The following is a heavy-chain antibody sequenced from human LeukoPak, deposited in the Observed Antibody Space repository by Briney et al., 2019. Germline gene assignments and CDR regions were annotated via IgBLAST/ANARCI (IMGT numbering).Heavy chain of an antibody. CDR1: GGSLTSSSYY. Sequence: SDTLSLTCTVSGGSLTSSSYYWGWIRQPPGKGLEWIGSISYSGSTYYNPSLKSRVTISVDKSKNQFSLKLSSVTAADTAVYYLAKHDPLRAAGTTIDYWGQGTLVSVSS. CDR2: ISYSGST. J-gene: IGHJ4*02. V-gene: IGHV4-39*01. CDR3: AKHDPLRAAGTTIDY. D-gene: IGHD1/OR15-1a*01.